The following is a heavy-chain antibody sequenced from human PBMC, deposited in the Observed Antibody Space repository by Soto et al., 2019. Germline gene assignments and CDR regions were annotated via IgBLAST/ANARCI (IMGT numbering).Heavy chain of an antibody. CDR1: GYTFTSHK. Sequence: QVQLVQSGAEVKKPGASVKVSCKASGYTFTSHKINWVRQATGQGLEWMGWMDPDSGKTAYVQKFQGRATMPRNTSIGTAYMELNSLSSEDTAMYYCARQPDDYWDGFNCFDPWGQGALVNASS. J-gene: IGHJ5*02. D-gene: IGHD3-3*01. CDR3: ARQPDDYWDGFNCFDP. V-gene: IGHV1-8*01. CDR2: MDPDSGKT.